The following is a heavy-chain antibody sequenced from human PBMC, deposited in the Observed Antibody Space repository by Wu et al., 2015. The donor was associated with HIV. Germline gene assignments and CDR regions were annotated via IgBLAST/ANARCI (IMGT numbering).Heavy chain of an antibody. V-gene: IGHV1-2*02. CDR2: INPNSGGT. D-gene: IGHD1-26*01. J-gene: IGHJ3*02. CDR1: GYTFTGYY. Sequence: QVQLVQSGAEVKKPGASVKVSCKASGYTFTGYYMHWVRQAPGQGLEWMGWINPNSGGTNYAQKFQGRVTMTRDTSISTAYMELSRLRSDDTAVYYCARVTAYSGSYGHDAFDIWGQRGQMVTVSS. CDR3: ARVTAYSGSYGHDAFDI.